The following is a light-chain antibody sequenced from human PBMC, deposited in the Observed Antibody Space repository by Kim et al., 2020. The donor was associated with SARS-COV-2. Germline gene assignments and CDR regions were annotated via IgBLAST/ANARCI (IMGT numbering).Light chain of an antibody. CDR3: YSAADNSLRV. J-gene: IGLJ2*01. Sequence: SYELTQPSSVSVSPGQTARITCSGDILAKKYARWFQQKPGQAPVVVIYKDSERPSAIPERFSGSSSGTTVTLTINGAQVEDEADYYCYSAADNSLRVFGGGTQLTVL. V-gene: IGLV3-27*01. CDR1: ILAKKY. CDR2: KDS.